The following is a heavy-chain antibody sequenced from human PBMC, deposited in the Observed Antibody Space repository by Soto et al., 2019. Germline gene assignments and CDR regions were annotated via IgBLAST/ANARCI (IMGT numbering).Heavy chain of an antibody. Sequence: QDQLVQSGAEVKKPGASVTVSCKASGYSFTNYGITWVRQAPGQGLEWMGWISGFNGNTHYAQKLQGRVTMTTDASTSTAYMELRSLRSDDTAVYYCARDSGVAPPVAGNTHYYYYMDVWGKGTTVTVSS. V-gene: IGHV1-18*01. J-gene: IGHJ6*03. CDR2: ISGFNGNT. CDR1: GYSFTNYG. D-gene: IGHD6-19*01. CDR3: ARDSGVAPPVAGNTHYYYYMDV.